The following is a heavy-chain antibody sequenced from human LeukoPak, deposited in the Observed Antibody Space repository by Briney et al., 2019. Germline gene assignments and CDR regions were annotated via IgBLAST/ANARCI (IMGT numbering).Heavy chain of an antibody. CDR1: GGSITRSIYF. D-gene: IGHD3-10*01. V-gene: IGHV4-39*07. CDR3: ARDYYYATGYYGMDV. J-gene: IGHJ6*02. Sequence: SETLSLTCTVSGGSITRSIYFWGWIRQPPGKGLEWIGSIYYSGSTYSNPSLKSRVTISVDTSKNQFSLKLSSVTAADTAVYYCARDYYYATGYYGMDVWGQGTTVTVSS. CDR2: IYYSGST.